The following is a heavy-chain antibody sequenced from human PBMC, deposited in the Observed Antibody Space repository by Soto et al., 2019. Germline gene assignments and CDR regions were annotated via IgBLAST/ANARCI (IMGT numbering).Heavy chain of an antibody. CDR3: ARENAGSGWYIGAKGWFDP. V-gene: IGHV1-69*12. CDR2: IIPIFGTA. Sequence: QVQLVQSGAEVKKPGSSVKVSCKASGGTFSSYAISWVRQAPGQGLEWMGGIIPIFGTANYAQKFQGRVTITADESTSTAYMELSSLRSEDTAVYYCARENAGSGWYIGAKGWFDPWGQGTLVTVSS. J-gene: IGHJ5*02. CDR1: GGTFSSYA. D-gene: IGHD6-19*01.